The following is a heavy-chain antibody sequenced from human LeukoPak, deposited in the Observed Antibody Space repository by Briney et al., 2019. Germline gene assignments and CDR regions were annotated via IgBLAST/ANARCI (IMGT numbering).Heavy chain of an antibody. D-gene: IGHD2-2*01. CDR2: IYHSGST. V-gene: IGHV4-38-2*02. CDR3: ARLGDIVVVPAATPHPVHPQNVRWFDP. J-gene: IGHJ5*02. CDR1: GYSISSGYY. Sequence: EPSETLSLTCTVSGYSISSGYYWGWIRQPPGKGLEWIGSIYHSGSTYYNPSLKSRVTISVDTSKNQFSLKLSSVTAADTAVYYCARLGDIVVVPAATPHPVHPQNVRWFDPWGQGTLVTVSS.